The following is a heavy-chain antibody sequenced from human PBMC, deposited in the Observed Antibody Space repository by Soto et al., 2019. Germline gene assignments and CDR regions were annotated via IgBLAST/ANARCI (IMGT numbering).Heavy chain of an antibody. CDR2: IYSSGST. CDR3: ARGGTGGRTTVTTYAV. D-gene: IGHD4-17*01. Sequence: QLQLQESGPGLVKPSETLSLTCTVSGGSISSSSYYWSWIRQPPGRGLEWIGFIYSSGSTNYNPYVKSRVTISAETSRNQVSLKLTSVTTADTAVYYCARGGTGGRTTVTTYAVWGQGTLVTVSS. J-gene: IGHJ4*02. V-gene: IGHV4-61*01. CDR1: GGSISSSSYY.